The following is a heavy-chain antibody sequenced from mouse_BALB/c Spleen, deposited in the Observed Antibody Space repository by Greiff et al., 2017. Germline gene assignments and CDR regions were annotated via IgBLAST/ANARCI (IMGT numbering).Heavy chain of an antibody. V-gene: IGHV5-6-3*01. CDR3: ARGGDDYDVYFDY. D-gene: IGHD2-4*01. CDR2: INSNGGST. J-gene: IGHJ2*01. CDR1: GFTFSSYG. Sequence: EVMLVESGGGLVQPGGSLKLSCAASGFTFSSYGMSWVRQTPDKRLELVATINSNGGSTYYPDSVKGRFTISRDNAKNTLYLQMSSLKSEDTAMYYCARGGDDYDVYFDYWGQGTTLTVSS.